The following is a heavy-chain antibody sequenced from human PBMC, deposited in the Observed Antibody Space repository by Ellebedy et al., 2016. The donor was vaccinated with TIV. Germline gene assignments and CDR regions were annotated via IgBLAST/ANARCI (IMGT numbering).Heavy chain of an antibody. CDR1: GFSFSNYW. CDR2: INEDASQN. J-gene: IGHJ4*02. V-gene: IGHV3-7*03. Sequence: PGGSLRLSCAGSGFSFSNYWMSWVRQAPGKGLEWLANINEDASQNYYVDSVKGRFTISSDNAKNSLYLQMNSLRADDTAVYYCTRGDVGYAEGAYWGQGTLVTVSS. CDR3: TRGDVGYAEGAY. D-gene: IGHD1-1*01.